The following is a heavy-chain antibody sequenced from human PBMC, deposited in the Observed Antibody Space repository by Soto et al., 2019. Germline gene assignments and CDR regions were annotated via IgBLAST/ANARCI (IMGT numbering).Heavy chain of an antibody. V-gene: IGHV4-4*07. CDR1: GGSISSYY. Sequence: NPXATLSLTCTVSGGSISSYYWSGMRQPAGKGLEWIGRIYTSGSTNYNPSLKSRVTMSVDTSKNQFSLKLSSVTAADTAVYYCAREDLDTAMIDYWGQGTLVTVSS. D-gene: IGHD5-18*01. CDR3: AREDLDTAMIDY. J-gene: IGHJ4*02. CDR2: IYTSGST.